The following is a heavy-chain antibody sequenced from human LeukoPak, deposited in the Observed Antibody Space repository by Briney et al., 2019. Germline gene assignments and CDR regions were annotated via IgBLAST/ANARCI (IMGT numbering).Heavy chain of an antibody. J-gene: IGHJ4*02. V-gene: IGHV4-39*01. CDR1: GGSISSSSYY. CDR3: GRTPKPATTAEGLYFDY. CDR2: IYYSGST. Sequence: SETLSLTCTVSGGSISSSSYYWGWIRQPPGKGLEWIGSIYYSGSTYYHPSLKSRVTISVDTSKNQFSLNLSSVTAADTAVYYCGRTPKPATTAEGLYFDYWGQGTLVTVSS. D-gene: IGHD1-26*01.